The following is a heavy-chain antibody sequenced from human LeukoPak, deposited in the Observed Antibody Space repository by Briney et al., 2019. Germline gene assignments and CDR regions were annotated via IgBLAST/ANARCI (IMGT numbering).Heavy chain of an antibody. D-gene: IGHD2-15*01. V-gene: IGHV5-51*01. J-gene: IGHJ5*02. CDR1: GYSFTSYW. CDR2: IYPGDSDT. Sequence: GESLKISCKGSGYSFTSYWIGWVRQMPGKGLEWMGIIYPGDSDTRYSPSFQGQVTISADKSIGTAYLQWSSLKASDTAMYYCARGYCSGGSCYSDWFDPWGQGTLVTVSS. CDR3: ARGYCSGGSCYSDWFDP.